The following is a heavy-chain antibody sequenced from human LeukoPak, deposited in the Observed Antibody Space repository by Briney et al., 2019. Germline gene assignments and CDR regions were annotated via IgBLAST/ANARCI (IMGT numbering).Heavy chain of an antibody. CDR1: GYSLIDYF. CDR3: AGEGSSSWSDWFDP. D-gene: IGHD6-13*01. J-gene: IGHJ5*02. V-gene: IGHV1-2*02. Sequence: ASVKVSCKASGYSLIDYFIHWVRQAPGQGLECMGWINPNTGDTRYVQKFQGRVTMTRDTSISTVYMELSRLRSDDTAVYYCAGEGSSSWSDWFDPWGQGTLVTVSS. CDR2: INPNTGDT.